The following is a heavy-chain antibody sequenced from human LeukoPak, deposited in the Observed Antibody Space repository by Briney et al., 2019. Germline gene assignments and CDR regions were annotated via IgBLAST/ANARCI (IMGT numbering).Heavy chain of an antibody. Sequence: GGALRLSCAACGFTSTNYAMNWVPEAPGEGGEGGSVLIGSRGSTDYADSVKGGFTISRDTSKNTLFLQMNSLRAEDTAIYYCAKGVYDYIEMGYFDSWGQGTLVTVSS. CDR1: GFTSTNYA. V-gene: IGHV3-23*01. D-gene: IGHD5/OR15-5a*01. CDR2: LIGSRGST. CDR3: AKGVYDYIEMGYFDS. J-gene: IGHJ4*02.